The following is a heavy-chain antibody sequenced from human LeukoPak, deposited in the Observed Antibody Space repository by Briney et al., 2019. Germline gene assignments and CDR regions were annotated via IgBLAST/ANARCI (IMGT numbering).Heavy chain of an antibody. D-gene: IGHD3-10*01. CDR2: INHSGST. CDR1: GGSFSGYY. Sequence: KPSETLSLTCAVYGGSFSGYYWSWIRQPPGKGLEWIGEINHSGSTNYNPSLKSRVTMSVDTSKNQFSLKLSSVTAADTAVYYCARGGRRMRFGELLSPNNWFDPWGQGTLVTVSS. CDR3: ARGGRRMRFGELLSPNNWFDP. V-gene: IGHV4-34*01. J-gene: IGHJ5*02.